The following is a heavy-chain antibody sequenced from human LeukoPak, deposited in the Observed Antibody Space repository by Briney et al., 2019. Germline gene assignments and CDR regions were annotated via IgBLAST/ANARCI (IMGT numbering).Heavy chain of an antibody. CDR1: GFTVSSNY. CDR2: IYSGGSK. Sequence: GRCLRLSCAASGFTVSSNYMSWVRQAPGKGLEWVSVIYSGGSKYYADSVKGRFTISRDNSKNTLYLQMNSLRAEDTAVYYCASGSGSYRTPYYYMDVWGTGTTVTVSS. V-gene: IGHV3-53*01. J-gene: IGHJ6*03. D-gene: IGHD3-10*01. CDR3: ASGSGSYRTPYYYMDV.